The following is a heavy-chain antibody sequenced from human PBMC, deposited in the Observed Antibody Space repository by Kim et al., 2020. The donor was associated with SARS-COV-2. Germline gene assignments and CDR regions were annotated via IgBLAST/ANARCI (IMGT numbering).Heavy chain of an antibody. J-gene: IGHJ6*02. D-gene: IGHD1-26*01. V-gene: IGHV3-13*01. Sequence: GGSLRLSCAASGFTFSSYDMHWVRQATGKGLEWVSAIGTAGDTYYPGSVKGRFTITRENAKNSLYLQMNSLRAGDTAVYYCARSTPDGRVIVGANYYGMDVWGQGATFTVSS. CDR2: IGTAGDT. CDR3: ARSTPDGRVIVGANYYGMDV. CDR1: GFTFSSYD.